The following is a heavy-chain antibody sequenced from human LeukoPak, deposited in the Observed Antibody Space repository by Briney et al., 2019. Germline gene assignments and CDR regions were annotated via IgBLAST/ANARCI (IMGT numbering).Heavy chain of an antibody. J-gene: IGHJ4*02. D-gene: IGHD2-15*01. CDR1: GGSISSTSYY. CDR3: ARVGCSGGSCYPDY. Sequence: PSETLSLTCTVSGGSISSTSYYWYWIRQPPGKGLEWIGYIHYSGDINYNPSLKSRVTISAYTSKNQLSLKLSSVTAADTAVYYCARVGCSGGSCYPDYWGQGTLVTVSS. V-gene: IGHV4-61*01. CDR2: IHYSGDI.